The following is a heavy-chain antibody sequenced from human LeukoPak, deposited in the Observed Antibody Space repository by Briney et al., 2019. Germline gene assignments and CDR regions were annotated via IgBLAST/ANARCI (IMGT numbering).Heavy chain of an antibody. CDR3: ARSVYYYGSGSHFDY. D-gene: IGHD3-10*01. CDR2: IYYSGST. V-gene: IGHV4-39*01. Sequence: SETLSLTCTISGGSISSSSYYWGWIRQPPGKGLEWIGSIYYSGSTYYNPSLKSRVTISVDTSKHQFSLKLSSVTAADTAVYYCARSVYYYGSGSHFDYWGQGTLVTVSS. J-gene: IGHJ4*02. CDR1: GGSISSSSYY.